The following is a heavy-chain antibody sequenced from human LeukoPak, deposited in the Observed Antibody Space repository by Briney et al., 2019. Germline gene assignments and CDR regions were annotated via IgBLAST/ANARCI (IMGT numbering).Heavy chain of an antibody. CDR2: ISGGGDST. J-gene: IGHJ4*02. CDR3: AKAGDSSSSPLFLD. D-gene: IGHD6-6*01. Sequence: GGSLRLSCAASGFTFSSYAVHWVRQAPGKGLEWVSAISGGGDSTYYADSVKGRFTISRDNSKNTLYLQMNSLRAEDTAVYYCAKAGDSSSSPLFLDWGQGTLVTASS. CDR1: GFTFSSYA. V-gene: IGHV3-23*01.